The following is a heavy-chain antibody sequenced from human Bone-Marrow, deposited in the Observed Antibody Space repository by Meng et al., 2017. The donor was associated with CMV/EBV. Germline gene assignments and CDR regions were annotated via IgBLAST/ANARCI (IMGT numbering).Heavy chain of an antibody. CDR1: GLSLSTSGVG. CDR3: AHSQGLSGYYHFDY. J-gene: IGHJ4*02. D-gene: IGHD3-22*01. V-gene: IGHV2-5*01. CDR2: IYWNDDK. Sequence: GLSLSTSGVGVGWIRQPQGKALEWLALIYWNDDKRYSPSLKSRLTITKDTSKNQVVLTMTNMDPVDTATYYCAHSQGLSGYYHFDYWGQGTLVTVSS.